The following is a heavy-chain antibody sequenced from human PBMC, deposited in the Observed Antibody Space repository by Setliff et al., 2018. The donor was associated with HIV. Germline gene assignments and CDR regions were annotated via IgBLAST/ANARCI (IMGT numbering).Heavy chain of an antibody. CDR2: IKSKTDGETT. CDR1: GFSFNNAW. D-gene: IGHD2-2*01. Sequence: GGSLRLSCAASGFSFNNAWMNWVRQAPGKGLEWVGRIKSKTDGETTDYGPPVRGRFTISRDDSINTLYLQMNSLKTEDTAVYYCARDFCSSSCSSGYGYLDHWGQGTLVTVSS. CDR3: ARDFCSSSCSSGYGYLDH. V-gene: IGHV3-15*07. J-gene: IGHJ4*02.